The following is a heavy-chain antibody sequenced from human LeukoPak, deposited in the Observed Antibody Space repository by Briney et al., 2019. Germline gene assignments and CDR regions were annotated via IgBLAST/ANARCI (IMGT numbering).Heavy chain of an antibody. CDR3: ARDAGYCSSTSCYGGGWFDP. Sequence: GASVKVSCKASGYTFTSYYMHWVRQAPGQGLEWMGIINPSGGSTSYAQKFQGRVTMTRDTSTSTVYMELSSLRSEDTAVYYCARDAGYCSSTSCYGGGWFDPWGQGTLVTVSS. J-gene: IGHJ5*02. D-gene: IGHD2-2*01. V-gene: IGHV1-46*01. CDR2: INPSGGST. CDR1: GYTFTSYY.